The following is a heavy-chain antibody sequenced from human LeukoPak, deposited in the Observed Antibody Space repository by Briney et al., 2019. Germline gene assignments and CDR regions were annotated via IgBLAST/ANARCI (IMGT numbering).Heavy chain of an antibody. CDR2: ISGSGDST. CDR1: GFTFSSYG. Sequence: GGSLRLSCAASGFTFSSYGMHWVRQAPGKGLEWVSTISGSGDSTYYADSVKGRFSISRDNSKNTLYLQMNSLRAEDTALYYCAKGDTSSWFELDYWGQGTLVTVSS. CDR3: AKGDTSSWFELDY. J-gene: IGHJ4*02. V-gene: IGHV3-23*01. D-gene: IGHD6-13*01.